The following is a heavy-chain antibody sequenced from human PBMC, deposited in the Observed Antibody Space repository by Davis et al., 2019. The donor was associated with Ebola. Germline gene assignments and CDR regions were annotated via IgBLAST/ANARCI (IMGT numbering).Heavy chain of an antibody. CDR3: ARGPRSYFRAGGDDY. J-gene: IGHJ4*02. D-gene: IGHD3-10*01. CDR2: IDPSDSYT. V-gene: IGHV5-10-1*01. CDR1: GYSFTSYW. Sequence: KVSCKGSGYSFTSYWISWVRQMPGKGLEWMGRIDPSDSYTNYSPSFQGHVTISADKSINTAYLQWSSLKASDPAMYYCARGPRSYFRAGGDDYWGQGTLVTVSS.